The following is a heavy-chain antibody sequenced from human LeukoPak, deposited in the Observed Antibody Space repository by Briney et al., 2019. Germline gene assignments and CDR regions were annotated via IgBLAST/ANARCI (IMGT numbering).Heavy chain of an antibody. CDR1: GFTFSSYN. V-gene: IGHV3-21*01. D-gene: IGHD6-6*01. CDR2: ISGRSDYM. Sequence: PGGSLRLSCEASGFTFSSYNMNWVRQAPGKGLEWVASISGRSDYMYYAESVKGRFTISRDNAKNSLFLHMNSLSVDDTAVYYCARGPRYSSSSEGLGGQGTLVTVSS. J-gene: IGHJ4*02. CDR3: ARGPRYSSSSEGL.